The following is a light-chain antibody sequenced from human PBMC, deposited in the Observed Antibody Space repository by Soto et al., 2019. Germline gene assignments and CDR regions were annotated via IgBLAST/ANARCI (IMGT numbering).Light chain of an antibody. J-gene: IGLJ1*01. CDR3: DSYTASSTYV. V-gene: IGLV2-18*02. CDR2: DVG. CDR1: TSDVGSYNR. Sequence: QSALTQPPSVSGSPGQSVTISCTGTTSDVGSYNRVSWHQQTPGTAPKLIIYDVGSRPSGVPDRFSGSKSGNTASLTISGLQAEDEADYYCDSYTASSTYVFGTGTKVTVL.